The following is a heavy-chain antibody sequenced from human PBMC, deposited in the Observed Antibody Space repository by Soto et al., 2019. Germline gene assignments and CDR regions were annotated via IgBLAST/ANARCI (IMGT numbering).Heavy chain of an antibody. Sequence: QVQLQESGPGLVKPSQTLSLTCTVSGGSVSSNIYYWTWIRQHPGKGPEWIGHIFSSGSTYYNPSLKSRVTISLDTAKNQFSLKLTSVTAADTAVYYCARGYDYDSGGYFFDYWGQGTLVTVSS. D-gene: IGHD3-22*01. V-gene: IGHV4-31*03. J-gene: IGHJ4*02. CDR2: IFSSGST. CDR1: GGSVSSNIYY. CDR3: ARGYDYDSGGYFFDY.